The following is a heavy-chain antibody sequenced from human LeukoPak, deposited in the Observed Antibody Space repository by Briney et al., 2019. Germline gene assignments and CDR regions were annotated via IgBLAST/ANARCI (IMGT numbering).Heavy chain of an antibody. CDR3: ARVPDSTSTGYYYVGY. CDR2: INPNSGGT. CDR1: GYTFTGYY. D-gene: IGHD3-9*01. J-gene: IGHJ4*02. V-gene: IGHV1-2*02. Sequence: ASVKVSCKASGYTFTGYYIHWVRQAPGQGLEWMGWINPNSGGTNSAQKFQGRVTMTRDTSINTAYMELSRLRSDDTAVYYCARVPDSTSTGYYYVGYWGQGTLVSVSS.